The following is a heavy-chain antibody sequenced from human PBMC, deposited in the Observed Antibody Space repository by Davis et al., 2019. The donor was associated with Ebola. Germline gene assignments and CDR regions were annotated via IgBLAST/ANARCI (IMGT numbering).Heavy chain of an antibody. J-gene: IGHJ4*02. CDR3: ARAPGLGMLYSY. CDR1: GFTFSSYE. CDR2: ISSSGSTI. Sequence: PGGSLRLSCAASGFTFSSYEMNWVRQAPGKGLEWVSYISSSGSTIYYADSVKGRFTISRDNAKNSLYLQMNSLRAEDTAVYYCARAPGLGMLYSYWGQGTLVTVSS. D-gene: IGHD2-8*01. V-gene: IGHV3-48*03.